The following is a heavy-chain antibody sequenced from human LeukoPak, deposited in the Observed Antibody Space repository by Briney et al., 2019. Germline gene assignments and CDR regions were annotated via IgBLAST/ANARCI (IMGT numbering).Heavy chain of an antibody. Sequence: GASVKVSCKASGGTFSSYAISRVRQAPGQGLEWMGGIIPIFGTANYAQRFQGRVTITADGSTSTAYMELSSLRSEDTAVYYCARSPQNIVVVVAATDYFDYWGQGTLVTVSS. D-gene: IGHD2-15*01. CDR3: ARSPQNIVVVVAATDYFDY. J-gene: IGHJ4*02. CDR1: GGTFSSYA. CDR2: IIPIFGTA. V-gene: IGHV1-69*13.